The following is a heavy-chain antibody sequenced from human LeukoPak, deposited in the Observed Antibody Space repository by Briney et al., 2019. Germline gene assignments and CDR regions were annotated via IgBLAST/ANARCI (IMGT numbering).Heavy chain of an antibody. CDR2: IDSSGNTI. Sequence: PGGSLRLSCAASGFTFSSYDMNWVRQTPGKGLEWVSYIDSSGNTIYYTDSVKGRFTISRHNSKNTLYLQMNSLRAEDTAVYYCARGLGHGSGGSYGMDVWGQGTTVTVSS. V-gene: IGHV3-48*01. CDR3: ARGLGHGSGGSYGMDV. CDR1: GFTFSSYD. J-gene: IGHJ6*02. D-gene: IGHD3-10*01.